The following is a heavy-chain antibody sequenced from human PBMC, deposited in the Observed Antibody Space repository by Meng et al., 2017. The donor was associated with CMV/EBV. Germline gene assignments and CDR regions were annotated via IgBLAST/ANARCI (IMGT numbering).Heavy chain of an antibody. D-gene: IGHD3-3*01. V-gene: IGHV3-23*01. Sequence: GESLKISCAASGFTSSSYAMSWVRQAPGKGLEWVSAISGSGGSTYYADSVKGRFTISRDNSKNTLYLQMNSLRAEDTAVYYCAKAPPRITIFGVASRTGWFDPWGQGTLVTVSS. J-gene: IGHJ5*02. CDR3: AKAPPRITIFGVASRTGWFDP. CDR2: ISGSGGST. CDR1: GFTSSSYA.